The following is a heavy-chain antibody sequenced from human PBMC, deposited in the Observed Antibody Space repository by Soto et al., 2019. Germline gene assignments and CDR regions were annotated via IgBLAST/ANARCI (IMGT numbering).Heavy chain of an antibody. CDR2: ISSSSSTI. Sequence: GGSLRLSCAASGFTFSSYSMNWVRQAPGKGLEWVSYISSSSSTIYYADSVKGRFTISRDNAKNSLYLQMNSLRAEDTAVYYCARDYYDSSGYSAPFDYLGQGTLVTVSS. V-gene: IGHV3-48*01. CDR3: ARDYYDSSGYSAPFDY. D-gene: IGHD3-22*01. CDR1: GFTFSSYS. J-gene: IGHJ4*02.